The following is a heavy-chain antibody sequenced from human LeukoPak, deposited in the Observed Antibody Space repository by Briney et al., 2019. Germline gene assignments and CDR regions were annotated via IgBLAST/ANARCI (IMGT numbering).Heavy chain of an antibody. CDR2: IIPIFGTA. Sequence: SVKVSCKASGGTFSSYAISWVRQAPGQGREWMGGIIPIFGTANYAQKFQGRVTITADESTSTAYMELSSLRSEDTAVYYCARIDCSSTSCYPGHYYYGMDVWGKGTTVTVSS. CDR1: GGTFSSYA. CDR3: ARIDCSSTSCYPGHYYYGMDV. D-gene: IGHD2-2*01. V-gene: IGHV1-69*01. J-gene: IGHJ6*04.